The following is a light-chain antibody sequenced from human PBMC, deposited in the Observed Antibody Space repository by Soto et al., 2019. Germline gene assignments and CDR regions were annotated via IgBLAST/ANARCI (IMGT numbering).Light chain of an antibody. CDR3: QTWGAGTVV. CDR1: SGHSSYA. V-gene: IGLV4-69*01. J-gene: IGLJ2*01. CDR2: LNSDGSH. Sequence: QSVLTQSPSASASLGASVKLTCTLSSGHSSYAIAWHQQQPEKGPRYLMKLNSDGSHSKGDGIPDRFSGSSSGAERYVTISSLQYEDEADYYCQTWGAGTVVFGGGTKVTVL.